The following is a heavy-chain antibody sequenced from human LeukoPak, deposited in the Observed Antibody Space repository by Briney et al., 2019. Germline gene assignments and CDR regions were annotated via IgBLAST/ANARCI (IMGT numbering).Heavy chain of an antibody. J-gene: IGHJ5*02. CDR2: IWYDGSRT. Sequence: PGGSLRLSCAASGFTFSSYSMNWVRQAPGMGLEWVALIWYDGSRTNYVDSVMGRFTISRDSSKNTLYLQMDNLRVEDTAVYFCARDLSYGSLWFDPWGQGTLVTVSS. CDR3: ARDLSYGSLWFDP. V-gene: IGHV3-33*08. CDR1: GFTFSSYS. D-gene: IGHD3-10*01.